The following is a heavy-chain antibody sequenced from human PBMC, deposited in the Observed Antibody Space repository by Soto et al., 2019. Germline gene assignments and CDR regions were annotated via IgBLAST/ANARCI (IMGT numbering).Heavy chain of an antibody. J-gene: IGHJ4*02. Sequence: GGSLRLSCAASGFIFSSYGMHWVRQAPGKGLEWVAVISYDGSNKYYADSVKGRFTIYGDNSKNTLYLQMNSLSAEDTAVYYCAKDSRAVARTFDYWGQGALVTVSS. CDR2: ISYDGSNK. CDR3: AKDSRAVARTFDY. CDR1: GFIFSSYG. D-gene: IGHD6-19*01. V-gene: IGHV3-30*18.